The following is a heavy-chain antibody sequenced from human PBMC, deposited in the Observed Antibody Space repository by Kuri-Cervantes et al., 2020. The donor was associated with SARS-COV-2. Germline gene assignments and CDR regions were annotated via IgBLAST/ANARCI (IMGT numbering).Heavy chain of an antibody. Sequence: GGSLRLSCAASGFTFSTYRMHWVRQAPGKGLEWVSVISFDESDKSYVDSVKGRFTISRDNSKSTLYLQMNSLRAEDTAVYYCARDELELHDDAFDIWGQGTMVTVSS. CDR2: ISFDESDK. D-gene: IGHD1-7*01. J-gene: IGHJ3*02. V-gene: IGHV3-30*03. CDR3: ARDELELHDDAFDI. CDR1: GFTFSTYR.